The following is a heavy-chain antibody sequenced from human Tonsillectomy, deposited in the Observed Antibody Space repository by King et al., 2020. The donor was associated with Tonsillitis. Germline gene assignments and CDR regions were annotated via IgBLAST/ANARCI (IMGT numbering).Heavy chain of an antibody. CDR1: GFTFRTYA. V-gene: IGHV3-23*01. CDR2: ISGGGHGT. D-gene: IGHD1-26*01. CDR3: AKRGGPEGKGYYYYYMDV. J-gene: IGHJ6*03. Sequence: VQLLESGGGLVQPGGSLRLSCAASGFTFRTYAMSWVRQAPGRGLEWVSGISGGGHGTYYADSVKGRFTVSRDNSKNTLYLLMNSLRAEDTAVYYCAKRGGPEGKGYYYYYMDVWGKGTTFTVSS.